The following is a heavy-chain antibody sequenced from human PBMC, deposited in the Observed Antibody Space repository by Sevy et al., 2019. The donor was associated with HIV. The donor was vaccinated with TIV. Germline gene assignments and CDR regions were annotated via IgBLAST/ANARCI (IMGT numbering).Heavy chain of an antibody. CDR2: ITRDGKTK. CDR3: ARDYSGSYYRFDL. D-gene: IGHD1-26*01. Sequence: GGSRRLSCAASGFSFSSSSMNWLRQAPGKGLEWLAYITRDGKTKYYADFVKGRFTISRDNAQNSLFLQLNSLRDDDTAVYYCARDYSGSYYRFDLWGHGTLVTVSS. J-gene: IGHJ4*01. V-gene: IGHV3-48*02. CDR1: GFSFSSSS.